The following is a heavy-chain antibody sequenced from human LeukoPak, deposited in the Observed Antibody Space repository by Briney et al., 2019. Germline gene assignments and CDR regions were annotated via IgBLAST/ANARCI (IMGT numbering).Heavy chain of an antibody. Sequence: PGGSLRLSCAASGFTFSSYAMSWVRQAPGKGLEWVSAISGSGGSTYYADSVKGRFTISRDNAKNSLYLQMNSLRAEDTAVYYCARLRRESYGPTRPSYYFDHWGQGTLVTVSS. CDR3: ARLRRESYGPTRPSYYFDH. J-gene: IGHJ4*02. D-gene: IGHD5-18*01. CDR1: GFTFSSYA. CDR2: ISGSGGST. V-gene: IGHV3-23*01.